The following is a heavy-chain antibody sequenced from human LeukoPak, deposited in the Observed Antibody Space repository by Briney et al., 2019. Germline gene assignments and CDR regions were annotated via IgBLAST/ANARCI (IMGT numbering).Heavy chain of an antibody. CDR1: GGTFSSYA. CDR3: AGDIDGSYSRY. Sequence: ASVKVSCKASGGTFSSYAISWVRQAPGQGLEWMGRIIPILGIANYAQKFQGRVTITADKSTSTAYMELSSLRSEDTAVYYCAGDIDGSYSRYWGQGTLVTVSS. D-gene: IGHD1-26*01. CDR2: IIPILGIA. V-gene: IGHV1-69*04. J-gene: IGHJ4*02.